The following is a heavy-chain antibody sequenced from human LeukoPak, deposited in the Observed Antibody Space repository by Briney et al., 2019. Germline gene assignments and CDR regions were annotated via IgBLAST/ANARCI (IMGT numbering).Heavy chain of an antibody. CDR3: AKLSAIGCSTSCFNAFDI. D-gene: IGHD2-2*01. CDR2: IRYDGSNK. CDR1: GFTFSSYG. Sequence: PGGSLRLSCAASGFTFSSYGMHWVRQAPGKGLEWVAFIRYDGSNKYYADSVKGRFTISRDNSKNTLYLQMNSLRAEDTAVYYCAKLSAIGCSTSCFNAFDIWGQGTMVTVSS. V-gene: IGHV3-30*02. J-gene: IGHJ3*02.